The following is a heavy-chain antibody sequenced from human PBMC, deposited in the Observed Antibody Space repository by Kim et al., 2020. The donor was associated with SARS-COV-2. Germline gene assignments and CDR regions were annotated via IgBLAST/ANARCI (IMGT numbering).Heavy chain of an antibody. CDR3: VRSLDY. CDR1: GFTFNSYW. Sequence: GGSLRLSCAASGFTFNSYWINWVRQAQGKGLEWVAYIKQDGSEKYYVDSVKGRFTTSRDNAENSLYLQMNSLRVEDTAVYYCVRSLDYWGQGTLVTVSS. J-gene: IGHJ4*02. V-gene: IGHV3-7*01. CDR2: IKQDGSEK.